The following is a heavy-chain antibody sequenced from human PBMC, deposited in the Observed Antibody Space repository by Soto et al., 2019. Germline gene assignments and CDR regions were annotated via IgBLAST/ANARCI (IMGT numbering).Heavy chain of an antibody. D-gene: IGHD6-13*01. Sequence: GGSLRLSCAASGFTFDDYAMHWVRQVPGKGLEWVSGINWNSGSIGYADSVKGRFAISRDNAKNSLHLQMNSLRAEDTAFYYCVKDESINWYSGHFRHWGQGTLVNVSS. V-gene: IGHV3-9*01. J-gene: IGHJ1*01. CDR3: VKDESINWYSGHFRH. CDR2: INWNSGSI. CDR1: GFTFDDYA.